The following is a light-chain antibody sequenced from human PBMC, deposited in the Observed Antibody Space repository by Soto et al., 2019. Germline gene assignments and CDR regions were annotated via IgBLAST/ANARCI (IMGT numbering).Light chain of an antibody. Sequence: VLTQSPGTLSLSPGERATLSCRDSQSVSSSYLAWYQQKPGQAPRLLIYGTSTRATGIPARFSGSGSGTEFTLTIRSLQSEDLAVYYCQQHNNWPRYTVGQGTKVDIK. CDR1: QSVSSSY. CDR3: QQHNNWPRYT. CDR2: GTS. V-gene: IGKV3-15*01. J-gene: IGKJ2*01.